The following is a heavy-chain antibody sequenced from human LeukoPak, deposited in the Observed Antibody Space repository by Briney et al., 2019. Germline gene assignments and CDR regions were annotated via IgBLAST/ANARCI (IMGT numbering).Heavy chain of an antibody. Sequence: GGSLRLSCAASGFTFSSYGMHWVRQAPGKGLEWVAVISYDGSNKYYADSVKGRFTISRDNSKNTLYLQMNSLRAEDTAVYYCARDGGGYSGYVNYFDYWGQGTLVTVSS. V-gene: IGHV3-30*03. CDR1: GFTFSSYG. D-gene: IGHD5-12*01. J-gene: IGHJ4*02. CDR2: ISYDGSNK. CDR3: ARDGGGYSGYVNYFDY.